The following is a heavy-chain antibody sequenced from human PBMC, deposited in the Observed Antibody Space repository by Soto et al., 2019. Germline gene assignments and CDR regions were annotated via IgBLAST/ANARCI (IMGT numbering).Heavy chain of an antibody. D-gene: IGHD5-18*01. J-gene: IGHJ4*02. CDR3: ARGGIQLWLRLNYFDY. CDR1: GYTFTGYY. Sequence: QVQLVQSGAEVKKPGASVKVSCKASGYTFTGYYMHWVRQAPGQGLEWMRWINPNSGGTNYAQKFQGWVTMTRDTSISTAYMELSRLRSDDTAVYYCARGGIQLWLRLNYFDYWGQGTLVTVSS. CDR2: INPNSGGT. V-gene: IGHV1-2*04.